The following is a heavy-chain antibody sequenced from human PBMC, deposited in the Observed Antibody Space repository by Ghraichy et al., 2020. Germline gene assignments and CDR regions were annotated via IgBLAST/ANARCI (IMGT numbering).Heavy chain of an antibody. CDR3: AKARRERSGFYYFAY. CDR1: GFIFNIFG. V-gene: IGHV3-30*18. J-gene: IGHJ4*02. D-gene: IGHD5-12*01. Sequence: GGSLRLSCAASGFIFNIFGMHWVRLAPGKGLEWVASISYDGRNADYADTVKGRFTISRDNSKNMLFLQMNSLSAEDTALYYCAKARRERSGFYYFAYWGQGNMVAVSS. CDR2: ISYDGRNA.